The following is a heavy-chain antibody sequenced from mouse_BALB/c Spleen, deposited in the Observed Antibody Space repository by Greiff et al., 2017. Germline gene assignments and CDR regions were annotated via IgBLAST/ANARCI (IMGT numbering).Heavy chain of an antibody. CDR1: GYTFTSYW. CDR2: IDPSDSYT. CDR3: ARPSDYYGSSSYAMDY. Sequence: QVQLKQSGAELVKPGASVKLSCKASGYTFTSYWMHWVKQRPGQGLEWIGEIDPSDSYTNYNQKFKGKATLTVDKSSSTAYMQLSSLTSEDSAVYYCARPSDYYGSSSYAMDYWGQGTSVTVSS. V-gene: IGHV1-69*02. J-gene: IGHJ4*01. D-gene: IGHD1-1*01.